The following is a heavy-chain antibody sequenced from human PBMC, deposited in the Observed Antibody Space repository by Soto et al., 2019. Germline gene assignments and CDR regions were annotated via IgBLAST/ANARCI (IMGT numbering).Heavy chain of an antibody. D-gene: IGHD3-10*01. CDR2: IIPIFGTT. Sequence: QIQLVQSGAEVKKPGSSVKISCKASGGTFSSYAINWVRQAPGQGLEWMGGIIPIFGTTNYAQKFQGRVTVTADDSTTTAYMVLNSLRSEDTAMYYCARSYGSGTYGSRDAWGQGTLVTVSS. V-gene: IGHV1-69*01. CDR1: GGTFSSYA. CDR3: ARSYGSGTYGSRDA. J-gene: IGHJ5*02.